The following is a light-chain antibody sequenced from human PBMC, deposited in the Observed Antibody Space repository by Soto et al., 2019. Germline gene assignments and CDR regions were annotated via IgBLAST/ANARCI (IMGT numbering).Light chain of an antibody. Sequence: DIQMTQSPSTLSASFRDRVTFTSRASQSIGRFLAWYQHQPGKAPKLLIYDASTLESGVPSRFSGTGSGTEFTLTISSLQPDDFATYYCQHYNSYSEAFGQGTKVDIK. CDR2: DAS. J-gene: IGKJ1*01. CDR1: QSIGRF. CDR3: QHYNSYSEA. V-gene: IGKV1-5*01.